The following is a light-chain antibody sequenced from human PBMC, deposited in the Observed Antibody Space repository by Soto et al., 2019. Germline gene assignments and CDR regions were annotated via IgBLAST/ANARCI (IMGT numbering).Light chain of an antibody. CDR1: QSVSSY. J-gene: IGKJ5*01. V-gene: IGKV3-11*01. CDR2: DAS. Sequence: EIVLTQSPATLSLSPGERATLSCRASQSVSSYLAWYQQKPGQAPRLLIYDASNRATGIPARFSGSGSGTDFTLTISSLEPEDFAVYYCQKSSNSITLGQGTRLEIK. CDR3: QKSSNSIT.